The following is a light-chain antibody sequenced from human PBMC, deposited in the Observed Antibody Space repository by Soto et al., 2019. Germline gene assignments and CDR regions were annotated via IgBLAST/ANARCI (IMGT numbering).Light chain of an antibody. J-gene: IGLJ1*01. CDR1: SSNIGSTT. Sequence: QSVLTQPPSASGPPGQRVTISCSGSSSNIGSTTVAWYQQLPGTAPKLLIFSNDLRPSGIPDRFSGSKSGTSASLAISGLRSDDEADYYCAAWDDSLTGDVFGTGTKLTVL. V-gene: IGLV1-44*01. CDR2: SND. CDR3: AAWDDSLTGDV.